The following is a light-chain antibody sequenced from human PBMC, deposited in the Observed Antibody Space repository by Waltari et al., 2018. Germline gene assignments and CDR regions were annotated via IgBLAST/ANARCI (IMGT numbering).Light chain of an antibody. Sequence: QSALTQPPSVSGSPGQSVTISCSGTSSEVGTYNRVSWYQQPPGTAPKLIIFDLSSRPSGGPDRVSGSKSGSPASLTISGLQAEDEGDYYCSSYTPSGTLVFGGGPKLTVL. J-gene: IGLJ2*01. CDR1: SSEVGTYNR. CDR3: SSYTPSGTLV. V-gene: IGLV2-18*02. CDR2: DLS.